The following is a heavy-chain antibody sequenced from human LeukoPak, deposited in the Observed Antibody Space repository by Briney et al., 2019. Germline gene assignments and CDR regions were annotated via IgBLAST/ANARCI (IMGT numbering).Heavy chain of an antibody. V-gene: IGHV4-59*11. J-gene: IGHJ5*02. Sequence: PSETLSLTRAVSGDSFSSHYWTWLRPPPGRGLEWGGYISYIGTTNYNPSLRSRVTMSVDTSKKHFSLQLSSVTAADAAVYACESDLVPAVAGACWYDPWGQGTLVTVSS. CDR2: ISYIGTT. CDR3: ESDLVPAVAGACWYDP. D-gene: IGHD2-2*01. CDR1: GDSFSSHY.